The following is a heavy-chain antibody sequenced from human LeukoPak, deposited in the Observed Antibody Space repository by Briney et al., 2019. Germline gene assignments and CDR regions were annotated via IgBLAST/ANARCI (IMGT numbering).Heavy chain of an antibody. Sequence: GGSLRLSCAASGFTFSRHWMTWVRQAPGKGLEWGANIKHDGSEKNYVDSVKGRFTISRDNAKNSLYLQMNSLRAEDTAVYYCATPLDYYDRSDSHQGGDWGQGTLVTVSS. V-gene: IGHV3-7*03. CDR1: GFTFSRHW. CDR2: IKHDGSEK. D-gene: IGHD3-22*01. CDR3: ATPLDYYDRSDSHQGGD. J-gene: IGHJ4*02.